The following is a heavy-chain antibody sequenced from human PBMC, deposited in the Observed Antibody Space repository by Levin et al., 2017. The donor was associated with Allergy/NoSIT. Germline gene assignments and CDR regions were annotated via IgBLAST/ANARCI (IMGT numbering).Heavy chain of an antibody. Sequence: GESLKISCAASGFSFRTYAMSWVRQAPGKGLEWVSALSGSGDKTYYTDSVKGRFTISRDNSKNTLYLQMNSLRAEDTAVYYCAKDRGWYWDYWGQGTLVTVSS. V-gene: IGHV3-23*01. J-gene: IGHJ4*02. CDR3: AKDRGWYWDY. CDR2: LSGSGDKT. CDR1: GFSFRTYA. D-gene: IGHD6-19*01.